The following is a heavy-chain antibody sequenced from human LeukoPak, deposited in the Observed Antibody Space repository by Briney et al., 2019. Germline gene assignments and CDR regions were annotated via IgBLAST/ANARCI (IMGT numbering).Heavy chain of an antibody. V-gene: IGHV4-34*01. Sequence: LETLSLTCAVYGETFIHNFWTWIRQPPGKGLEWIGQINHSGSTYYNPSLKSRVTILVDTSKNQFSLKLTSVTAADTAVYYCARAMPYFYGSIAVPGTIDYWGQGILVTVSS. CDR3: ARAMPYFYGSIAVPGTIDY. CDR2: INHSGST. J-gene: IGHJ4*02. CDR1: GETFIHNF. D-gene: IGHD6-19*01.